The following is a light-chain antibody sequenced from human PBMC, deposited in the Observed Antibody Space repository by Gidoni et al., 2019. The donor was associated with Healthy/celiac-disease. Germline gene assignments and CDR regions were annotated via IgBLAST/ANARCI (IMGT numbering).Light chain of an antibody. V-gene: IGKV3-20*01. CDR3: QQYGSSPRGT. CDR2: GAS. Sequence: EIVLTQSPGTRSLSPGERATLSCRASQSVSSSYLAWYQQKPGQAPRLLIYGASSRATGIPDRFSGSGSGTDFTLTISRLEPEDFAVYYCQQYGSSPRGTFGGGTKVEIK. J-gene: IGKJ4*01. CDR1: QSVSSSY.